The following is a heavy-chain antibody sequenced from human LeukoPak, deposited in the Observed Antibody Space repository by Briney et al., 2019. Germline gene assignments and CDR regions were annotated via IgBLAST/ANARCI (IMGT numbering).Heavy chain of an antibody. CDR3: ARHPKLGFCSSTICPNYYYYYMDV. V-gene: IGHV4-38-2*02. Sequence: NPSETLSLTCTVSGYSISSGYYWGWIRQPPGKGLEWIGSIYHSGSTYYNPSLKNRVTISVDTAKNQFSLKLSSVTAADTAVYYCARHPKLGFCSSTICPNYYYYYMDVWGKGTTVTVSS. J-gene: IGHJ6*03. CDR2: IYHSGST. CDR1: GYSISSGYY. D-gene: IGHD2-2*01.